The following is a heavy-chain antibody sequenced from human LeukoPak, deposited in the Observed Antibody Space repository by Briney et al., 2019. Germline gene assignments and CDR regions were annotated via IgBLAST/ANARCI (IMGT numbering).Heavy chain of an antibody. CDR1: GGSISGYY. CDR2: IYYNGRT. D-gene: IGHD6-19*01. J-gene: IGHJ6*02. V-gene: IGHV4-59*12. Sequence: SETLSLTCSVSGGSISGYYWSWIRQPPGKGLEWIGYIYYNGRTTYNPSLESRVTISVDTSKNQFSLKLSSVTAADTAVYYCAGWPHNYYYYYGMDVWGQGTTVTVSS. CDR3: AGWPHNYYYYYGMDV.